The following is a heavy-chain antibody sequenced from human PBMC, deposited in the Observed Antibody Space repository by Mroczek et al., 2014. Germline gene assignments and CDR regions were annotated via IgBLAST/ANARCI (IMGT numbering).Heavy chain of an antibody. V-gene: IGHV3-48*01. CDR3: AAARRDSGSCFDY. J-gene: IGHJ4*02. CDR2: ISSSSSTI. D-gene: IGHD3-10*01. Sequence: VQLVESGGGLVQPGGSLRLSCAASGFTFSSYSMNWVRQAPGKGLEWVSYISSSSSTIYYADSVKGRFTISRDNAKNSLYLQMNSLRAEDTAVYYCAAARRDSGSCFDYWGQGTLVTVSS. CDR1: GFTFSSYS.